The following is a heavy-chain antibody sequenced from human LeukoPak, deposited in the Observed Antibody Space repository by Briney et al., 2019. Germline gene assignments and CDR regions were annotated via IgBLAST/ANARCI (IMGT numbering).Heavy chain of an antibody. D-gene: IGHD3-10*01. CDR3: ARWERYGYYFDY. Sequence: SETLSLTCTVSGGSISSYYWSWIRQPPGKGLEWIGYIYYSGSTNYNPSLKSRVTISVDTSKNQFSLKLSSVTAADTAVYYCARWERYGYYFDYWGQGTLVTVSS. CDR2: IYYSGST. J-gene: IGHJ4*02. CDR1: GGSISSYY. V-gene: IGHV4-59*08.